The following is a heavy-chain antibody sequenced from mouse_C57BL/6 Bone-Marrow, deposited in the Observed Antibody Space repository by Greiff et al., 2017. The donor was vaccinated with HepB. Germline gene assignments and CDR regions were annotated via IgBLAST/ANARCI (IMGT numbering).Heavy chain of an antibody. D-gene: IGHD1-1*01. CDR3: VREFYYGSSYVGFDY. J-gene: IGHJ2*01. CDR2: IRSKSNNYAT. V-gene: IGHV10-1*01. CDR1: GFSFNTYA. Sequence: EVKVVESGGGLVQPKGSLKLSCAASGFSFNTYAMNWVRQAPGKGLEWVARIRSKSNNYATYYADSVKDRFTISRDDSESMLYLQMNNLKTEDTAMYYCVREFYYGSSYVGFDYWGQGTTLTVS.